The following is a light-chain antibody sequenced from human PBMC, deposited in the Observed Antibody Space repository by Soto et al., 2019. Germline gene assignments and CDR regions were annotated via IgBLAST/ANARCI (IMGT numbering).Light chain of an antibody. CDR1: NSDVGGYNY. CDR3: IAYTSIGNLDV. V-gene: IGLV2-14*01. J-gene: IGLJ1*01. Sequence: QSVLTQPASGSGSPGQSITISCTGTNSDVGGYNYVSWYQQHPGKAPELMIYEVSHRASGVSNRFSGSKSDNTASLTISGIQAEDEADYYCIAYTSIGNLDVLGTGIKVTVL. CDR2: EVS.